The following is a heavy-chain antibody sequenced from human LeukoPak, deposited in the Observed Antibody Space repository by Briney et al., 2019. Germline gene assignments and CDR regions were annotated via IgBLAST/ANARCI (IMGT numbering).Heavy chain of an antibody. D-gene: IGHD2-8*01. V-gene: IGHV4-34*01. CDR2: INHSGST. CDR3: ARVPSMCTNGVCFNGPFDY. Sequence: SETLSLTCAVYGGSFSGYCWSWIRQPPGKGLEWIGEINHSGSTNYNPSLKGRVTISVDTSKNQFSLKLSSVTAADTAVYYCARVPSMCTNGVCFNGPFDYWGQGTLVTVSS. J-gene: IGHJ4*02. CDR1: GGSFSGYC.